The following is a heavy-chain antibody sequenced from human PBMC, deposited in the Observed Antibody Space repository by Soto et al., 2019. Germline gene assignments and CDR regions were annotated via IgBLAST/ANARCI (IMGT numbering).Heavy chain of an antibody. V-gene: IGHV6-1*01. D-gene: IGHD6-19*01. J-gene: IGHJ4*02. CDR2: TYYRSRWYN. Sequence: SQTLSLTCVISGDSVSSNSGAWNWIRQSPSRGLEWLGRTYYRSRWYNDYAVSVKSRITINPDTSKNQSSLQLNSVTPEDTAVYYCARGGSIAVAATRLYYFDYWGQGTLVTVSS. CDR3: ARGGSIAVAATRLYYFDY. CDR1: GDSVSSNSGA.